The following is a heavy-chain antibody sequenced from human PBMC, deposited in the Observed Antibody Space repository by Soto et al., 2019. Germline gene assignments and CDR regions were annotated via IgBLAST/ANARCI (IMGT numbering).Heavy chain of an antibody. V-gene: IGHV4-59*08. J-gene: IGHJ4*02. D-gene: IGHD2-15*01. CDR2: IYYSGST. Sequence: PSETLSLTCTVSGGSISSYYWSWIRQPPGKGLEKIGYIYYSGSTNYNPSLKSRVTISVDTSKNQFSLKLSSVTAADTAVYYCARHCSGGSCYFDYWGQGTLVTVSS. CDR3: ARHCSGGSCYFDY. CDR1: GGSISSYY.